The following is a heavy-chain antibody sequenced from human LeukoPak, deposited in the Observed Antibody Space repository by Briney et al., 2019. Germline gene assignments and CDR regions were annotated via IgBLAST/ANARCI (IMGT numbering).Heavy chain of an antibody. D-gene: IGHD1-26*01. CDR3: ARSPPRIVGDTYIDY. V-gene: IGHV3-53*01. Sequence: GGSLRLSCAASGFTVSSNHMSWVRQAPGKGLEWVSVIYSGGSTYYADSVKGRFTISRDNSKNTLYLQMNSLRAEDTAVYYCARSPPRIVGDTYIDYWGQGTLVTVSS. J-gene: IGHJ4*02. CDR1: GFTVSSNH. CDR2: IYSGGST.